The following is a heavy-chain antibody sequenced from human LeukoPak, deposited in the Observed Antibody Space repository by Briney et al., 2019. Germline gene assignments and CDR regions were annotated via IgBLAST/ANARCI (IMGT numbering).Heavy chain of an antibody. D-gene: IGHD1/OR15-1a*01. CDR2: IYSGGTT. Sequence: GGSPRLSCAASGFSVSSNFMSWVRQAPGKGLGWVSVIYSGGTTYYADSVKGRFTISRDNSKNTLSLQMNSLRAEDTAVYYCARDGYGNNYMDVWGKGTTVTVSS. J-gene: IGHJ6*03. CDR1: GFSVSSNF. CDR3: ARDGYGNNYMDV. V-gene: IGHV3-53*01.